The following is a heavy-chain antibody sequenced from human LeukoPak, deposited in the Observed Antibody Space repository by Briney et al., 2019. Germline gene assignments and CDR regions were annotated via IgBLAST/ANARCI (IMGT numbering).Heavy chain of an antibody. J-gene: IGHJ4*02. CDR1: GGAINRRNYY. V-gene: IGHV4-39*01. Sequence: SETLSLTCTVVGGAINRRNYYWGWIRQSPGEGLEWIGSTYYSGSVNNNPSLQSRVTISVDTSRNQFSLKLTSVTAADTAVYYCARRVATSGNFFDYWGPGTLVTVS. CDR2: TYYSGSV. CDR3: ARRVATSGNFFDY. D-gene: IGHD3-3*01.